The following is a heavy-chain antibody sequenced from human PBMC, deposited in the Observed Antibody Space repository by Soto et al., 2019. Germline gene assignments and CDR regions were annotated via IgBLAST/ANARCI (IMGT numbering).Heavy chain of an antibody. J-gene: IGHJ5*02. V-gene: IGHV1-69*13. Sequence: ASVKVSCKASGGTFSSYAISWVRQAPGQGLEWMGGIIPIFGTANYAQKFQGRVTITADESTSTAYMELSSLRSEDTAVYYCARADAWGATISTVDPWGQGTLVTVSS. D-gene: IGHD1-26*01. CDR1: GGTFSSYA. CDR2: IIPIFGTA. CDR3: ARADAWGATISTVDP.